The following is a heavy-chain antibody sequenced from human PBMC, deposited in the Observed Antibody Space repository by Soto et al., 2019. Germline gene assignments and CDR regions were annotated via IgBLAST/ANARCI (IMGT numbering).Heavy chain of an antibody. D-gene: IGHD4-4*01. Sequence: LXLTCTFTDGSIIGSIYYWCWIRQPPGKGLEWIGSIYYSGSTYYNPSLKSRVTISVDTSKNQFSLKLSSVTAADTAVYYCARDTVNPPYYYYYYGMDVWGQGTTVTVSS. CDR2: IYYSGST. CDR3: ARDTVNPPYYYYYYGMDV. CDR1: DGSIIGSIYY. J-gene: IGHJ6*02. V-gene: IGHV4-39*01.